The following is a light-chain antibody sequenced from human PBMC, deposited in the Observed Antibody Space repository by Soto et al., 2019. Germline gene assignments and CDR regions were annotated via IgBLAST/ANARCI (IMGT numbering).Light chain of an antibody. CDR1: QSISSN. V-gene: IGKV3-15*01. Sequence: IVMTKSPATLSVSPGERATLSCRASQSISSNLAWYQQKPGQAPRLLVYGASTRATDIPARFSGSGSGTEFTLTISSLQSEDFAVYYCQQYTNWPLTVGGGTKVDSK. J-gene: IGKJ4*01. CDR2: GAS. CDR3: QQYTNWPLT.